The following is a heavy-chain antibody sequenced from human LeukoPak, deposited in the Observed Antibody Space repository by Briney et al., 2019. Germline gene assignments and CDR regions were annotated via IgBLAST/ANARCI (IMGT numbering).Heavy chain of an antibody. Sequence: GGSLRLSCAASGFTFSSYAMSWVRQAPGKGLEWVSAISVSGGSTYYADSVKGRFTISRDNSKNTLYLQMNSLRAEDTAVYYCAKDLSSGSLELFDYWGQGTLVTVSS. D-gene: IGHD1-26*01. CDR2: ISVSGGST. CDR1: GFTFSSYA. J-gene: IGHJ4*02. V-gene: IGHV3-23*01. CDR3: AKDLSSGSLELFDY.